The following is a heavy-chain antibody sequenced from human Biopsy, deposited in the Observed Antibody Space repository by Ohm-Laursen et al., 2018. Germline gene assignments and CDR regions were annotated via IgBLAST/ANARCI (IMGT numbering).Heavy chain of an antibody. D-gene: IGHD2-8*01. J-gene: IGHJ4*02. Sequence: SLRLSCTASGFTFGDYYMSWIRQAPGKGLEWLSYISGSGVTKMYADSVKGRFTVSRDNAKNSLYLEMNNLTVEDTAVYYCARDGEAKYCKHGVCPSDFWGQGTLVTVSS. CDR3: ARDGEAKYCKHGVCPSDF. CDR2: ISGSGVTK. CDR1: GFTFGDYY. V-gene: IGHV3-11*04.